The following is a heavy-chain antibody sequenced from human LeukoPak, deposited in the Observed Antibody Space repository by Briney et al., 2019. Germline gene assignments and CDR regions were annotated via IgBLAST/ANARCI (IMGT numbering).Heavy chain of an antibody. V-gene: IGHV1-2*02. D-gene: IGHD5-12*01. J-gene: IGHJ3*02. CDR1: GYTFTGYY. Sequence: ASVKVSCKASGYTFTGYYMHWVRQAPGQGLEWMGWINPNSGGTNYAQKFQGRVTMTRDTSISTVYMDLSRLRSDDTAVYYCATDVATVSFAFDIWGQGTMVTVSS. CDR2: INPNSGGT. CDR3: ATDVATVSFAFDI.